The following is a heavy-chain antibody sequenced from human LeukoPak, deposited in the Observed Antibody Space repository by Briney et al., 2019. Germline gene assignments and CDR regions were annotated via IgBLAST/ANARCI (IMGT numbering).Heavy chain of an antibody. D-gene: IGHD6-13*01. CDR2: INHSGST. CDR3: ARAPDSSSWYIYYYYYMDV. CDR1: GGSFSGYY. J-gene: IGHJ6*03. Sequence: PSETLSLTCAVYGGSFSGYYWSWIRQPPGKGLEWIGEINHSGSTNYNPSLKSRVTISVDTSKNQFSLKLSSVTAADTAVYYCARAPDSSSWYIYYYYYMDVWGKGTTVTVSS. V-gene: IGHV4-34*01.